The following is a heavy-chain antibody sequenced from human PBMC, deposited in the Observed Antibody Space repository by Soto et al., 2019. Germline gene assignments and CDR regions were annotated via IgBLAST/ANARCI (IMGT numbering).Heavy chain of an antibody. D-gene: IGHD3-3*01. CDR2: IIPIFGTA. CDR3: ARGPPAEWSQNYYGMDV. V-gene: IGHV1-69*01. Sequence: QVQLVQSGAEVKKPGSSVKVSCKASGGTFSSYAISWVRQAPGQGLEWMGGIIPIFGTANYAQKFQGRVTITADESTSTAYMGLSSMRSEDTAVYYCARGPPAEWSQNYYGMDVWGQGTTVTVSS. CDR1: GGTFSSYA. J-gene: IGHJ6*02.